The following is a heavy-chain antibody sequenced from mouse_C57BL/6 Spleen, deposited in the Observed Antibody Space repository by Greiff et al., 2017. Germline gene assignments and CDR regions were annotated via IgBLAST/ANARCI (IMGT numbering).Heavy chain of an antibody. V-gene: IGHV3-6*01. J-gene: IGHJ2*01. D-gene: IGHD2-4*01. CDR1: GYSITSGYY. CDR3: ARAGDYAGVDY. CDR2: ISYDGSN. Sequence: VQLKQSGPGLVKPSQSLSLTCSVTGYSITSGYYWNWIRQFPGNKLEWMGYISYDGSNNYNPSLKNRISITRDTSKNQFFLKLNSVTTEDTATYYCARAGDYAGVDYWGQGTTLTVSS.